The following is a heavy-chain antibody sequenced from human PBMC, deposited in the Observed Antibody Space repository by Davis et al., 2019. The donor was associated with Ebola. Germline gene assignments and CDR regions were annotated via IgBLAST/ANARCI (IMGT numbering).Heavy chain of an antibody. J-gene: IGHJ4*02. Sequence: GESLKISCAASGFTFSNYGMHWVRQAPGKGLEWVAEIWHDGSITHHADSVKGRFTISRDNLKNTLFLQMNSLRAEDTAVFYCAKGGLTLDYWGQGILVTVSS. V-gene: IGHV3-33*06. CDR1: GFTFSNYG. CDR2: IWHDGSIT. D-gene: IGHD6-19*01. CDR3: AKGGLTLDY.